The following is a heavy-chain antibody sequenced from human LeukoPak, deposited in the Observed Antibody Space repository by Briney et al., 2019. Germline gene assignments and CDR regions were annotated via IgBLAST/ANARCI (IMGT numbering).Heavy chain of an antibody. D-gene: IGHD3-22*01. Sequence: GESLKISCKGSGYSFTSYWIGWVRQMPGKGLEWMGIIYPGDSDTRYSPSFQGQVTISADKSISTAYLQWSSLKASDTAMHYCASMGYYYDSSGYTPHDALDIWGQGTMVTVSS. CDR1: GYSFTSYW. CDR3: ASMGYYYDSSGYTPHDALDI. CDR2: IYPGDSDT. V-gene: IGHV5-51*01. J-gene: IGHJ3*02.